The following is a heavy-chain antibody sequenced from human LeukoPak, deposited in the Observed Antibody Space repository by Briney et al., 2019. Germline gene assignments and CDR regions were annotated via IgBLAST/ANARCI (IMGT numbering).Heavy chain of an antibody. V-gene: IGHV1-2*02. CDR3: ARVVGKTD. CDR2: INPNSGDT. CDR1: GYTFTGYY. J-gene: IGHJ4*02. D-gene: IGHD1-26*01. Sequence: ASVTVSCKASGYTFTGYYIHWVRQAPGQGLEWMGWINPNSGDTNYAQNFQGRVTMTRDTSISTAYMDLSRLKFDDTALYYCARVVGKTDWGQGTLVTVSS.